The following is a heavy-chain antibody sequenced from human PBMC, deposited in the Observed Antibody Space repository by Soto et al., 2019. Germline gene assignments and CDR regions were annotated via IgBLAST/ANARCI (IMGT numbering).Heavy chain of an antibody. CDR3: AREVSKYSGYDFDY. D-gene: IGHD5-12*01. CDR2: ISSSSSYI. Sequence: EVQLVESGGGLVTPGGSLRLSCAASGFTFSSYSMNWVRQAPGKGLEWVSSISSSSSYIYYADSVKGRFTISRDNAQNSLYLQMNSLRAEDTAVYYCAREVSKYSGYDFDYWGQGTLVTVSS. V-gene: IGHV3-21*01. J-gene: IGHJ4*02. CDR1: GFTFSSYS.